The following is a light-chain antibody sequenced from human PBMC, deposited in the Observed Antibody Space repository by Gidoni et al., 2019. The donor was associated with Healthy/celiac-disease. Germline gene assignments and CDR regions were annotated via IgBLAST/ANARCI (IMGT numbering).Light chain of an antibody. CDR3: QQRSNWPRKT. CDR1: QSVSSY. Sequence: EIVLTQSPATLSLSQGERATLSCRASQSVSSYLAWYHQNPGQAPRLRIYDASNRATGIPARFSGSGSGTDFTRTISSLEPEDFAVYYCQQRSNWPRKTFGPGNQSGYQT. V-gene: IGKV3-11*01. J-gene: IGKJ3*01. CDR2: DAS.